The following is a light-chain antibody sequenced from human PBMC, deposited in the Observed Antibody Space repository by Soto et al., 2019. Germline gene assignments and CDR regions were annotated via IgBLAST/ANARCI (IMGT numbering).Light chain of an antibody. J-gene: IGLJ1*01. V-gene: IGLV1-44*01. Sequence: QPVLTQPPSASGTPGQRVTISCSESSSNIGRNTVSWYQQLPGTAPKLLIYRNNQRPSGVPDRFSGSKSGTSASLAISGLQSEYEADYYCAAWDDSLNGPVFGTGTKLTVL. CDR1: SSNIGRNT. CDR3: AAWDDSLNGPV. CDR2: RNN.